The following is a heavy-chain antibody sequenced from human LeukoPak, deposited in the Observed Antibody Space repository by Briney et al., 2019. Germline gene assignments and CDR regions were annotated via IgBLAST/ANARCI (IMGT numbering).Heavy chain of an antibody. CDR1: GYSFSDYD. CDR3: ARDSFGEQQLVNYFDY. Sequence: PGGSLRLSCAASGYSFSDYDMSWIRQAPGKGLEWVSYIISSGSTIYYADSVKGRFTISRDNSKNTLYLQMNSLRAEDTAVYYCARDSFGEQQLVNYFDYWGQGTLVTVSS. V-gene: IGHV3-11*04. CDR2: IISSGSTI. J-gene: IGHJ4*02. D-gene: IGHD6-13*01.